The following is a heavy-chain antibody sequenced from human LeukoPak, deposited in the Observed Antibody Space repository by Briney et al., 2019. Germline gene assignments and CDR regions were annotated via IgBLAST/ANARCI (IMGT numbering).Heavy chain of an antibody. J-gene: IGHJ2*01. Sequence: SETLSLTCTVSGGSISTYYWTWIRQPPGKGLEWIGYIYYSGSTKYNPSLKSRVTISVDTSKNQFSLKLSSVTAADTAVYYCARGMYYYDRSGYSSWYFDLWGRGTLATVSS. CDR2: IYYSGST. V-gene: IGHV4-59*01. D-gene: IGHD3-22*01. CDR1: GGSISTYY. CDR3: ARGMYYYDRSGYSSWYFDL.